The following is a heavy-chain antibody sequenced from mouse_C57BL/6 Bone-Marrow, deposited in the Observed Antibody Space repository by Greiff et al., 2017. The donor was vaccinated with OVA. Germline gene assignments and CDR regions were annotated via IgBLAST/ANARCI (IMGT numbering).Heavy chain of an antibody. Sequence: QVQLQQPGAELVMPGASVKLSCKASGYTFTSYWMHWVKQRPGQGLEWIGEIDPSDSYTNYNQKFKGKSTLTVDKSSSTAYMQLSSLTSEDSAVYYCARRGVTHYYAMDYWGQGTSVTVSS. CDR3: ARRGVTHYYAMDY. D-gene: IGHD2-2*01. CDR1: GYTFTSYW. V-gene: IGHV1-69*01. J-gene: IGHJ4*01. CDR2: IDPSDSYT.